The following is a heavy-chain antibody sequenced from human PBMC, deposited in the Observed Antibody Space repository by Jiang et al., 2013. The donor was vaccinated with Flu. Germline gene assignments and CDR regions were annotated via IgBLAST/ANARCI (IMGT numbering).Heavy chain of an antibody. D-gene: IGHD2/OR15-2a*01. V-gene: IGHV3-33*01. CDR3: ARSGRIVSPRHYYYGMDV. CDR2: IWFDGSKK. J-gene: IGHJ6*02. CDR1: GLTFSSYG. Sequence: GVVQPGRSLRLSCAASGLTFSSYGMHWVRQAPGKGLEWVAVIWFDGSKKYYADSVKGRFTISRDNSKNTLYLQMNNLRAEDTAVYYCARSGRIVSPRHYYYGMDVWGQGTAVTVSS.